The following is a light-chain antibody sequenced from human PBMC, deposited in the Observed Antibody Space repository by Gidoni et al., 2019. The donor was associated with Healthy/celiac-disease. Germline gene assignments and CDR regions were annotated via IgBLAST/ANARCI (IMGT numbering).Light chain of an antibody. CDR2: AAS. CDR1: QSISSY. J-gene: IGKJ4*01. CDR3: QQSYSTPLT. V-gene: IGKV1-39*01. Sequence: DIQMTQSPCSLSASVGDRVTITCRASQSISSYVNWYQQKPGKAPKLLIYAASSWESGVPSRFSCSGSGTDFTLTISSLQPEDFATYYCQQSYSTPLTFXGXTKVEIK.